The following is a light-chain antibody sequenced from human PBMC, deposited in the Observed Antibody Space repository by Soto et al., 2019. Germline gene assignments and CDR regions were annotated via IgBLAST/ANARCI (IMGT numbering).Light chain of an antibody. CDR2: EVS. V-gene: IGLV2-8*01. CDR3: SSYAGSNTQDVV. J-gene: IGLJ2*01. CDR1: SSDVGGYNY. Sequence: QPVLTQPPSASGSPGQSVTISCTGTSSDVGGYNYVSWYQQHPGKAPKLMIYEVSKRPSGVPDRFSGSKSGNTASLTVSGLQAEDEADYYCSSYAGSNTQDVVFGGGTKLTVL.